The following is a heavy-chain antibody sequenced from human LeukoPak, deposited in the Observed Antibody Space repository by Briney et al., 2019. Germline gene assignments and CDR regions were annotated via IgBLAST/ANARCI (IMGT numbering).Heavy chain of an antibody. Sequence: PSETLSLTCTVSGGSISSSSYYWGWIRQPPGKGLEWIGSIYYSGSTYYNPSLKSRVTISVDTSKNQFSLKLSSVTAADTAVYHCARRRGVRGVKYYYYGMDVWGQGTTVTVSS. D-gene: IGHD3-10*01. V-gene: IGHV4-39*01. CDR3: ARRRGVRGVKYYYYGMDV. CDR2: IYYSGST. J-gene: IGHJ6*02. CDR1: GGSISSSSYY.